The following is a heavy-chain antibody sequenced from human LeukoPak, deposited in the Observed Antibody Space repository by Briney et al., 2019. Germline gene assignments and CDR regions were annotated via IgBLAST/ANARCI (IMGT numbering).Heavy chain of an antibody. CDR2: INPNSGGT. J-gene: IGHJ4*02. CDR3: ARARSQDIVVVYDPDY. CDR1: GYTFTSYD. V-gene: IGHV1-2*02. Sequence: GASVKVSCKASGYTFTSYDINWVRQATGQGLEWMGWINPNSGGTNYAQKFQGRVTMTRDTSISTAYMELSRLRSDDTAVYYCARARSQDIVVVYDPDYWGQGTLVTVSS. D-gene: IGHD2-2*01.